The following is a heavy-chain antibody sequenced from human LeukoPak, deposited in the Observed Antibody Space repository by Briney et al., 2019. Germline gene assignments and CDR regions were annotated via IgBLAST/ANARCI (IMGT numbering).Heavy chain of an antibody. CDR1: GYTFTGYY. D-gene: IGHD3-22*01. V-gene: IGHV1-2*02. CDR2: INPNSGGT. Sequence: ASVRVSCKASGYTFTGYYMHWVRQAPGQGLEWMGWINPNSGGTNYAQKFQGRVTMTRDTSISTVYMELSRLRSDDTAVYYCATQEIRGPYYYDSSGYLYWGQGTLVTVSS. J-gene: IGHJ4*02. CDR3: ATQEIRGPYYYDSSGYLY.